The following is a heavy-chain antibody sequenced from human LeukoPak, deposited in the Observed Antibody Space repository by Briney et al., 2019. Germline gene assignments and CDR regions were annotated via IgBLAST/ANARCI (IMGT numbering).Heavy chain of an antibody. CDR3: ARDQPSGSVGATGAFDI. V-gene: IGHV4-59*01. CDR2: IYYSGST. J-gene: IGHJ3*02. D-gene: IGHD1-26*01. Sequence: SETLSLTSTVSGGSISIYYWSWIRQPPGKGLEWIGYIYYSGSTNYNPSLKSRVTISVDTSTNQFSLKLSSVTAADTAVYYCARDQPSGSVGATGAFDIWGQGTMVTVSS. CDR1: GGSISIYY.